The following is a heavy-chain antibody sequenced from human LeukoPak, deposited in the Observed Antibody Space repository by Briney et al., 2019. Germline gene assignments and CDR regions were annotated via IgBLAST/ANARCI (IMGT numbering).Heavy chain of an antibody. Sequence: GGSLRLSCAASGFTFSSYSMNWARQAPGKGLEWVSFISSSGDAIYYADSVKGRFTVSRDNAKNSLYLQMDILRAEDTAMYYCEPICSGVTCFQTRFDSWGQGILVTVSS. V-gene: IGHV3-21*01. D-gene: IGHD2-15*01. CDR1: GFTFSSYS. CDR2: ISSSGDAI. J-gene: IGHJ4*02. CDR3: EPICSGVTCFQTRFDS.